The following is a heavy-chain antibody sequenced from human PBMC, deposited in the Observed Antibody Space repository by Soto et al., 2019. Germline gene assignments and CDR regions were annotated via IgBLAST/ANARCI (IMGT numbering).Heavy chain of an antibody. J-gene: IGHJ6*02. D-gene: IGHD6-13*01. V-gene: IGHV5-51*01. CDR2: IYPGDSDT. CDR1: GYSFTSYW. CDR3: ARHYSSLHYYYSMDV. Sequence: GESLKISCKGSGYSFTSYWIGWVRQMPGKGLEWMGIIYPGDSDTRYSPSFQGQVTISADKSISTAYLQWSSLKASDTAMYYCARHYSSLHYYYSMDVWGQGTTVTVSS.